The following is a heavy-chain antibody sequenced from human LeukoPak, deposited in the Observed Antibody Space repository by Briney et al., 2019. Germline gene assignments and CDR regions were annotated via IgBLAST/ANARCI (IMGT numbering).Heavy chain of an antibody. CDR3: AKDYTAMVRGPDY. D-gene: IGHD5-18*01. J-gene: IGHJ4*02. CDR1: GFTVSSNY. Sequence: GGSLRLSCAASGFTVSSNYMSWVRQAPGKGLEWVSGISWNSGSIGYADSVKGRFTISRDNAKNSLYLQMNSLRAEDTALYYCAKDYTAMVRGPDYWGQGTLVTVSS. V-gene: IGHV3-9*01. CDR2: ISWNSGSI.